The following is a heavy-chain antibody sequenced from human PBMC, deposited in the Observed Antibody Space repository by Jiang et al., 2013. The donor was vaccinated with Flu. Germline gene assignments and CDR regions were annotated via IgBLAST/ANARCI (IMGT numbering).Heavy chain of an antibody. CDR1: GGSVSSGSYY. D-gene: IGHD1-26*01. V-gene: IGHV4-61*01. CDR3: ATTHEYYTAEYFQH. J-gene: IGHJ1*01. CDR2: IYYSGST. Sequence: LLKPSETLSLTCTVSGGSVSSGSYYWSWIRQPPGKGLEWIGYIYYSGSTNYNPSLKSRVTISVDTSKNQFSLKLSSVTAADTAVYYCATTHEYYTAEYFQHWGQGTLVTVSS.